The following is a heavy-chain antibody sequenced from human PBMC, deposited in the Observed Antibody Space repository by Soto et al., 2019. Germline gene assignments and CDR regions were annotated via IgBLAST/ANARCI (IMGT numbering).Heavy chain of an antibody. D-gene: IGHD2-21*02. CDR2: ISGSGGST. Sequence: GGSLRLSCAASGFTFSSYAMSWVRQAPGKGLEWVSAISGSGGSTYYADSVKGRFTISRDNSKNTLYLQMNSLRAEDTAVYYCAKPGAYCGGDCYDAFDIWGQGTMVTVSS. V-gene: IGHV3-23*01. J-gene: IGHJ3*02. CDR1: GFTFSSYA. CDR3: AKPGAYCGGDCYDAFDI.